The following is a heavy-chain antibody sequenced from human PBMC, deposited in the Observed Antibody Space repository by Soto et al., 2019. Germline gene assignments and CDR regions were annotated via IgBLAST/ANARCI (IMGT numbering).Heavy chain of an antibody. CDR3: AKDRSSTSCYAFDY. Sequence: EVQLLESGGGLVQPGVSLRLSCAASGFTFRHYAMSWARQAPGKGLEWVSAISGSGGTTHYADSVKGRFTISRDNSKNTLYLQMNSLRVEDSAVYYCAKDRSSTSCYAFDYWGQGSLVTVSS. D-gene: IGHD2-2*01. CDR2: ISGSGGTT. CDR1: GFTFRHYA. V-gene: IGHV3-23*01. J-gene: IGHJ4*02.